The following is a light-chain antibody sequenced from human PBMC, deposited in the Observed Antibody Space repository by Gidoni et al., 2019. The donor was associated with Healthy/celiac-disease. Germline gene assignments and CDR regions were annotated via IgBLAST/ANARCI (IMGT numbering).Light chain of an antibody. J-gene: IGKJ1*01. V-gene: IGKV1-39*01. CDR2: AAS. CDR3: QQSYSTPWT. Sequence: IPMTQSPSSLSASVGDRVTITFRASQSISSYLNWYQQKPGKAPKLLIDAASSLQSGVPSRFSGSGSGTDFTLTISSLQPEDFATYYCQQSYSTPWTFGQGTKVEIK. CDR1: QSISSY.